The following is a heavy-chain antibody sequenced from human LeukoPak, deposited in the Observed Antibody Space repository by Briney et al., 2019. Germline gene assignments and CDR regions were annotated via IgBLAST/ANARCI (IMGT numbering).Heavy chain of an antibody. D-gene: IGHD2-15*01. V-gene: IGHV3-7*01. CDR1: GLNVGTSW. CDR2: IKYDGTVK. CDR3: ARDPDSSAFDY. Sequence: PRGSLRLSWTASGLNVGTSWMGWVRQSPGKGLEFLANIKYDGTVKNYLYSVKGRFTISRDNPKNSMYLQMDSLRAEDTAIHYCARDPDSSAFDYWGQGALGTVSS. J-gene: IGHJ4*02.